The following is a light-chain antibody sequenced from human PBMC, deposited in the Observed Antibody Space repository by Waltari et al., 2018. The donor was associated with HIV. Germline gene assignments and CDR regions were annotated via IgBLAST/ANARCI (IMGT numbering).Light chain of an antibody. CDR2: RNN. J-gene: IGLJ2*01. V-gene: IGLV1-47*01. Sequence: QSVLTQPPSASGTPGQRVTISCSGGSSNIGNNNVYWYQQFPGTAPKLLTYRNNQRPSGVPDRFSGSKSGTSASLVISGLRSEDEADYYCAAWDDSLSGVFGGGTKVTVL. CDR1: SSNIGNNN. CDR3: AAWDDSLSGV.